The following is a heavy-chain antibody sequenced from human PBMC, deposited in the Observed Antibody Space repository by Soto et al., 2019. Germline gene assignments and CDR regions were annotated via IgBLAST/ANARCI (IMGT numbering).Heavy chain of an antibody. CDR1: GYSFASYW. V-gene: IGHV5-51*01. Sequence: EVQLVQSGAEVKKPGESLKISCKGSGYSFASYWIGWVRQMPGKGLELMGIIYPGDSDTRYSPSFQGQVTISADKSISTAYLQWSSLKASDTAIYYCARHIITAGIIFYVDVWGKGSTVTVSS. CDR2: IYPGDSDT. D-gene: IGHD6-13*01. CDR3: ARHIITAGIIFYVDV. J-gene: IGHJ6*03.